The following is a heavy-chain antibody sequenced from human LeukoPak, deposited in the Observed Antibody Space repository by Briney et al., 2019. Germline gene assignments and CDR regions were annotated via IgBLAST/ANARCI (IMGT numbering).Heavy chain of an antibody. V-gene: IGHV4-39*07. CDR3: ARDLGRVVLAAMRLNWFDP. J-gene: IGHJ5*02. D-gene: IGHD2-2*01. CDR1: GGSIGCSSYY. Sequence: SETLSLTCTVSGGSIGCSSYYWGWIRQPPGKGLEWIGSIYYSGSTYYNPSLKSRVTISVDTSKNQFSLKLSSVTAADTAVYYCARDLGRVVLAAMRLNWFDPWGQGTLVTVSS. CDR2: IYYSGST.